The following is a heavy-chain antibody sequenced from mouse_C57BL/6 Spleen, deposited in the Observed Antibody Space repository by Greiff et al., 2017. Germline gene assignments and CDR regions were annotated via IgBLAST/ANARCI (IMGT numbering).Heavy chain of an antibody. J-gene: IGHJ2*01. Sequence: QVQLKESGPGLVAPSQSLSITCTVSGFSLTSYGVHWVRQPPGKGLEWLVVIWSDGSTTYNSALKSRLSISQDNSKSQVFLKMNSLQTDDTAMYYCARHGWLGGYFDYWGQGTTLTVSS. D-gene: IGHD2-3*01. V-gene: IGHV2-6-1*01. CDR3: ARHGWLGGYFDY. CDR1: GFSLTSYG. CDR2: IWSDGST.